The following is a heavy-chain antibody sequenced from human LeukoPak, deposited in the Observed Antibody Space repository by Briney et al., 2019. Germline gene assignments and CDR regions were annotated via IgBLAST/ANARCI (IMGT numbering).Heavy chain of an antibody. V-gene: IGHV3-48*01. D-gene: IGHD1-26*01. CDR1: GFTFSSYS. J-gene: IGHJ4*02. CDR2: ISSSSSTI. Sequence: GGSLRLSCAASGFTFSSYSMNWVRQAPGKGLEWVSYISSSSSTIYYADSVKGRFTISRGNAKNSLYLQMNSLRAEDTAVYYCARGGWELHLDYWGQGTLVTVSS. CDR3: ARGGWELHLDY.